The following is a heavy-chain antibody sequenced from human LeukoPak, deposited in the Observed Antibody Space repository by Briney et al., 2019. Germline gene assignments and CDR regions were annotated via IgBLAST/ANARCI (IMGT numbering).Heavy chain of an antibody. CDR3: ARDDSSSWSAQLKTSGWFDP. V-gene: IGHV3-23*01. D-gene: IGHD6-13*01. J-gene: IGHJ5*02. Sequence: GGSLRLSCAASGFTFSTFAMNWVRQAPGKGLEWVSAISGSGDSTYFGDSVKGRFTISRDNSKSVLYLQMNTLRAEDTAVYYCARDDSSSWSAQLKTSGWFDPWGQGTLVTVSS. CDR2: ISGSGDST. CDR1: GFTFSTFA.